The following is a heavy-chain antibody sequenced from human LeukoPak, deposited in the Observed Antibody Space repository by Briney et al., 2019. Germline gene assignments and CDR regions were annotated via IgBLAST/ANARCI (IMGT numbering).Heavy chain of an antibody. CDR3: AREREGPYGYLDY. D-gene: IGHD4-17*01. CDR2: IYYSGST. CDR1: GGSISSGGYS. Sequence: PSGTLSLTCAVSGGSISSGGYSWSWIRQPPGKGLEWIGYIYYSGSTYYNPSLKSRVTISVDTSKNQFSLKLSSVTAADTAVYYCAREREGPYGYLDYWGQGTLVTVSS. V-gene: IGHV4-30-4*07. J-gene: IGHJ4*02.